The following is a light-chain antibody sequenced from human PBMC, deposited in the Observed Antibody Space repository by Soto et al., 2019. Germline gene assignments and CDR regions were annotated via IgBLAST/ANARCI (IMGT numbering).Light chain of an antibody. Sequence: EIVLTQSPGTLSLSPGERATLSCRASQSVSSSYLAWYQQKPGQAPRLLIYGASSRATGIPDRFSGSGSGTDFTLTINRLEPEDFAVYYCQQYGRPPLTFGPGTKVDIK. CDR3: QQYGRPPLT. J-gene: IGKJ3*01. CDR2: GAS. V-gene: IGKV3-20*01. CDR1: QSVSSSY.